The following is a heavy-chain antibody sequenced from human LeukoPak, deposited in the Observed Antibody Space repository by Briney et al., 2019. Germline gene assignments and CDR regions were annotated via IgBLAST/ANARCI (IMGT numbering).Heavy chain of an antibody. CDR3: AKDTRRGSGMKDGFEF. D-gene: IGHD3-10*01. Sequence: PGGSLRLSCAAYGFTFFDYAMTWVRQAPGKGVEWVSALSGGGDKSFYADSVKGRFTISRDNSKNMLFLQMNSLRAEDTAVYFCAKDTRRGSGMKDGFEFWGHGAMVTVSP. CDR2: LSGGGDKS. V-gene: IGHV3-23*01. CDR1: GFTFFDYA. J-gene: IGHJ3*01.